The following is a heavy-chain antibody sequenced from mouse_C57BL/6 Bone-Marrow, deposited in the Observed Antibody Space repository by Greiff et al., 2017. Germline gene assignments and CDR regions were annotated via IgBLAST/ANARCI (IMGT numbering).Heavy chain of an antibody. CDR2: IDPETGGT. Sequence: QVQLKESGAELVRPGASVTLSCKASGYTFTDYEMHWVKQTPVHGLEWIGAIDPETGGTAYNQKFKGKAILTADKSSITAYMELRSLTSEDSAVYYCTRRRGVYYGSSYYAMDYWGQGTSVTVSS. CDR1: GYTFTDYE. V-gene: IGHV1-15*01. J-gene: IGHJ4*01. CDR3: TRRRGVYYGSSYYAMDY. D-gene: IGHD1-1*01.